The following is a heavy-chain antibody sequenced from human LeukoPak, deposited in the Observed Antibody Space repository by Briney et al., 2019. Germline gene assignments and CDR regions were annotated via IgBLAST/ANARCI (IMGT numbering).Heavy chain of an antibody. Sequence: SETLSLTCTVSGGSISNYYWNWIRQPPGKGLEWIGYIYYSGNTNYNPSLNSRVTISVDTSKNQFSLKLSSVTAADTAVYYCARLGYDSSGYVWYFDYWGQGTLVTVSS. CDR2: IYYSGNT. D-gene: IGHD3-22*01. CDR1: GGSISNYY. CDR3: ARLGYDSSGYVWYFDY. V-gene: IGHV4-59*12. J-gene: IGHJ4*02.